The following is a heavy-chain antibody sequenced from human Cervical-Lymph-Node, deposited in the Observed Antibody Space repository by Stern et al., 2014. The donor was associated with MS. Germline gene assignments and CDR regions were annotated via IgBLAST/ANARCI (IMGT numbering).Heavy chain of an antibody. J-gene: IGHJ4*02. V-gene: IGHV1-2*06. D-gene: IGHD1-1*01. CDR1: GYTFTAYY. Sequence: QVQLVQSGAEVKKPGASVKVSCEASGYTFTAYYMHWVRQAPGQGLEWLGQINPNSGDSQYAQKLQGRVTMTRDTSINTAYMDLSSLRSDDTAVYYCATLTHGMLFDNWGQGTLVTVSS. CDR3: ATLTHGMLFDN. CDR2: INPNSGDS.